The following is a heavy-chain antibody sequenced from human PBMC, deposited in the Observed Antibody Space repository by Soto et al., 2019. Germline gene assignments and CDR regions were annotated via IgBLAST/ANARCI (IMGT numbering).Heavy chain of an antibody. D-gene: IGHD5-18*01. CDR2: ISNDGSNK. J-gene: IGHJ4*02. Sequence: QVQLVESGGGVVQPGRSLRLSCAASGFTFSYYGMHWVRQAPGKGLEWVALISNDGSNKYYADSVKGRFTISRDNSKSTLYLQMNSLRAEDTAVYYCAKDLWLGTRFDYWGQGTRVTVSS. CDR3: AKDLWLGTRFDY. V-gene: IGHV3-30*18. CDR1: GFTFSYYG.